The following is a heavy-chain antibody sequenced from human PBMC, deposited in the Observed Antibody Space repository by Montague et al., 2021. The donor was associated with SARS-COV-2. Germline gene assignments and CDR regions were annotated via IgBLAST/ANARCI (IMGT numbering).Heavy chain of an antibody. Sequence: SETLSLTCTVSGGSITSYYGSWIRQPAGKGRECMGLSYTSGSTNYNPSLKSRVTMSVDTSRKQFSLKLTSVTAAGTAVYYCAGGCGSGSYYSWGQGTLVTVSS. V-gene: IGHV4-4*07. CDR2: SYTSGST. CDR1: GGSITSYY. D-gene: IGHD3-10*01. CDR3: AGGCGSGSYYS. J-gene: IGHJ4*02.